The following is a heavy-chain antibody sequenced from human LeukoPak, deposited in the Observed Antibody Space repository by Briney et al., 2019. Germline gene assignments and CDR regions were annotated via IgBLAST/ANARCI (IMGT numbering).Heavy chain of an antibody. CDR2: ISSSGSSI. CDR3: ATLTTVTHDAFDI. Sequence: GGSLRLSCAASGFSFSSHTINWVRQAPGKGLEWVSSISSSGSSIYYADSLRGRFTISRDNAKNSLFLLMHSLRAEDTAVYYCATLTTVTHDAFDIWGQGTMVTASS. CDR1: GFSFSSHT. D-gene: IGHD4-17*01. V-gene: IGHV3-21*01. J-gene: IGHJ3*02.